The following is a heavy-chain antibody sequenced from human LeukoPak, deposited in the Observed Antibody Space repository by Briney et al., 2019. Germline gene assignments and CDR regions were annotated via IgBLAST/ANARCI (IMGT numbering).Heavy chain of an antibody. CDR1: GFTFSDVW. CDR3: ATRKCSISACRASSHHCMDF. Sequence: GGSLRLSCEASGFTFSDVWMTWVRQAPGKGLEWVANIRQDGSEGNYVDSVKGRFTVSRDNAKNSLYLQLNNLRAEDTAVYYCATRKCSISACRASSHHCMDFWGKGTTVIVSS. D-gene: IGHD3-10*01. V-gene: IGHV3-7*01. J-gene: IGHJ6*03. CDR2: IRQDGSEG.